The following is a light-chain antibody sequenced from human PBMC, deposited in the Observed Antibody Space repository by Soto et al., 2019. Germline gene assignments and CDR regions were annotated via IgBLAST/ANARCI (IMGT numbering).Light chain of an antibody. Sequence: EIVMTQSPATLSVSPGESATLSCRASQSVSSNLAWYQQKPGQAPRLLIYGASSRATGIPARFSGTGSGTEFTLTICSLQSEDFAVYHCQLYNNWPRTFGQGTKVHIK. CDR1: QSVSSN. CDR2: GAS. V-gene: IGKV3-15*01. J-gene: IGKJ1*01. CDR3: QLYNNWPRT.